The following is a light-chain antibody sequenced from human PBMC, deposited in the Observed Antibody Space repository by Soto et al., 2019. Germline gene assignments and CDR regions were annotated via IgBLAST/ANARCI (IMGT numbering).Light chain of an antibody. CDR3: QQYNNWPPWT. CDR1: QSVTTN. V-gene: IGKV3-15*01. CDR2: GAS. J-gene: IGKJ1*01. Sequence: EVVMTQSPATLSVSPWERATLSCRASQSVTTNMAWYQQKPGQAPRLLIYGASTRATGIPARFSGSGSGTDITLTISRLQSEECAVYCCQQYNNWPPWTFGQGTKVDIK.